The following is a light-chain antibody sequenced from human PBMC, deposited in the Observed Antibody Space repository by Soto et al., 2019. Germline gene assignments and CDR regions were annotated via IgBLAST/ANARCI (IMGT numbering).Light chain of an antibody. CDR3: SSYTSSSTQVE. J-gene: IGLJ2*01. V-gene: IGLV2-14*01. Sequence: QSALTQPASVSGSPGQSITISCTGTSSDVGGYNYVSWYQQHPGKAPKLMIYDVSNRPSGVSNRFSGSKSGNTASLTISGLQAEDEADYYCSSYTSSSTQVEFGGGTKLTVL. CDR2: DVS. CDR1: SSDVGGYNY.